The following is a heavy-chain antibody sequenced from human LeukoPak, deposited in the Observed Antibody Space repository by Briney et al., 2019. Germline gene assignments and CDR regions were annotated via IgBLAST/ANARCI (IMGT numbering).Heavy chain of an antibody. CDR3: ARFAPGIAVAAGYYYYYMDV. V-gene: IGHV4-34*01. CDR2: INHRGST. CDR1: GGSFSGYY. D-gene: IGHD6-19*01. Sequence: PSETLSLTCAVYGGSFSGYYWSWIRQPPGKGLEWVGEINHRGSTNYNPSLKRRVTISVDTSKNQFSLKLSSVTAADTAVYYCARFAPGIAVAAGYYYYYMDVWGKGTTVTISS. J-gene: IGHJ6*03.